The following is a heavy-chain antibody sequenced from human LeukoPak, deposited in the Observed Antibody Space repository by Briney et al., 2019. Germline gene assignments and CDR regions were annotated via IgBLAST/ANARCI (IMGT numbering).Heavy chain of an antibody. D-gene: IGHD3-22*01. J-gene: IGHJ3*02. CDR2: IYYSGST. CDR3: AREVEYYDSSGYRPHAFDI. V-gene: IGHV4-39*02. CDR1: GDSISSTRYY. Sequence: SETLSLTCTVSGDSISSTRYYWGWIRRPPGKGLEWIGSIYYSGSTYYNPSLKSRLPISVDTSKNQFSLTLSSVTAAETGVYYCAREVEYYDSSGYRPHAFDIWGQGTLVTVSA.